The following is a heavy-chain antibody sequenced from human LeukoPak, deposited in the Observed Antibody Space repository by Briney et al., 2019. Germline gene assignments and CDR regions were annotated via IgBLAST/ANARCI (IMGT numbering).Heavy chain of an antibody. Sequence: ASVKVSCTASGYTFTGYYMHWVRQAPGQGLEWMGWINPNSGGTNYAQKFQGRVTMTRDTSISTAYMELSRLRSDDTALYYCARIGISARGTNFHHWGQGTLVTVSS. CDR1: GYTFTGYY. CDR3: ARIGISARGTNFHH. CDR2: INPNSGGT. D-gene: IGHD6-13*01. J-gene: IGHJ1*01. V-gene: IGHV1-2*02.